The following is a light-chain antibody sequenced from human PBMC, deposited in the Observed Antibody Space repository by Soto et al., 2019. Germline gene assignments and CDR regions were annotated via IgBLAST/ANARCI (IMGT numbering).Light chain of an antibody. J-gene: IGLJ1*01. Sequence: QSALTQPASVSGSPGQSITISCTGTSSDVGGHDYVSWYQQHPGKAPKLMIYDVSNRPSGVSNRFSGSKSGNTASLTISGPQAEDEADYYCSSYTSSSTYVFGTGTKLTVL. CDR2: DVS. V-gene: IGLV2-14*01. CDR1: SSDVGGHDY. CDR3: SSYTSSSTYV.